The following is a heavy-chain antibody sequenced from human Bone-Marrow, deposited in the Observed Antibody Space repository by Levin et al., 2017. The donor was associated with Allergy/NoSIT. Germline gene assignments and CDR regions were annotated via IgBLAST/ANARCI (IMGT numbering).Heavy chain of an antibody. CDR3: AREIVGSRTNWLDP. D-gene: IGHD1-26*01. J-gene: IGHJ5*02. V-gene: IGHV4-61*01. CDR1: GGSVSSGSYY. CDR2: IYYSGST. Sequence: SETLSLTCIVSGGSVSSGSYYWSWIRQPPGKGLEWIGYIYYSGSTIYNPSLKSRVSISVDTSKNQFSLKLSSVTAADTAVYFCAREIVGSRTNWLDPWGQGTLVTVSS.